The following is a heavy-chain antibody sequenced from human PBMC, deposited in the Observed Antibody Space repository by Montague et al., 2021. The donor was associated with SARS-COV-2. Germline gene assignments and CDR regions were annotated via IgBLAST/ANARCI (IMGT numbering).Heavy chain of an antibody. CDR2: MSNSNSYI. V-gene: IGHV3-21*01. CDR3: ARAAWGYYDSSGYLDY. Sequence: SLRLSCVASGFTFSSYSMNWVRQAPGKGLEWVSSMSNSNSYIYYADSVKGRFTISRDNAKNSLYLQMNSLRAEDTAVYYCARAAWGYYDSSGYLDYWGQGTLVTVSS. D-gene: IGHD3-22*01. CDR1: GFTFSSYS. J-gene: IGHJ4*02.